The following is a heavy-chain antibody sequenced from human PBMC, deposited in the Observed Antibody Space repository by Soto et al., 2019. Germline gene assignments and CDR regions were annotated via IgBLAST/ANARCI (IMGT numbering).Heavy chain of an antibody. CDR1: GFTFSSYW. V-gene: IGHV3-74*01. Sequence: EVQLVESGGGLVQPGGSLRLSCAASGFTFSSYWMHWVRQAPGKGLVWFSRINSDGSSTSYADSVKGRFTISRDNAKNTLYLQMNSLRAEDTAVYYCARVASAAPYYYYGMDVWGQGTTVTVSS. D-gene: IGHD2-2*01. CDR2: INSDGSST. CDR3: ARVASAAPYYYYGMDV. J-gene: IGHJ6*02.